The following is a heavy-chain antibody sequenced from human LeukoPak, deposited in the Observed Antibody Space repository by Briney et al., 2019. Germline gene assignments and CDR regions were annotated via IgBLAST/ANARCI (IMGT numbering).Heavy chain of an antibody. Sequence: GGSLRLSCAASGFTFSSYWMSWVRQAPGKGLEWVANINQAGSEKNYVDSVKGRFTISRDNAKKSLYLQMNSLRAEDTAVYYCARTDYGEFYYFDYWGQGTLATVSS. CDR1: GFTFSSYW. J-gene: IGHJ4*02. CDR3: ARTDYGEFYYFDY. D-gene: IGHD4-17*01. CDR2: INQAGSEK. V-gene: IGHV3-7*01.